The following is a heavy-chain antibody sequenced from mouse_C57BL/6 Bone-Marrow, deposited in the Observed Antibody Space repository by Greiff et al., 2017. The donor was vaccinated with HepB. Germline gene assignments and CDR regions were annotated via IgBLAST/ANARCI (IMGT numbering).Heavy chain of an antibody. CDR3: AREGDSSYYFDY. CDR2: IYPRSGNT. CDR1: GYTFTSYG. J-gene: IGHJ2*01. V-gene: IGHV1-81*01. Sequence: QVHVKQSGAELARPGASVKLSCKASGYTFTSYGISWVKQRTGQGLEWIGEIYPRSGNTYYNEKFKGKATLTADKSSSTAYMELRSLTSEDSAVYFCAREGDSSYYFDYWGQGTTLTVSS. D-gene: IGHD1-1*01.